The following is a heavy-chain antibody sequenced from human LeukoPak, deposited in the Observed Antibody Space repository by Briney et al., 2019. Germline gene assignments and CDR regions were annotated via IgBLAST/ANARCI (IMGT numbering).Heavy chain of an antibody. CDR3: ARVDFNYMDV. Sequence: TSETLSLTCTVSGGSNSSYYWSWIRQPPGKGLEWIGYIYYSGSTNYNPSLKSRVTISVDTSKNQFSLKLSSVTAADTAVYYCARVDFNYMDVWGKGTTVTVSS. V-gene: IGHV4-59*01. CDR2: IYYSGST. CDR1: GGSNSSYY. J-gene: IGHJ6*03. D-gene: IGHD2/OR15-2a*01.